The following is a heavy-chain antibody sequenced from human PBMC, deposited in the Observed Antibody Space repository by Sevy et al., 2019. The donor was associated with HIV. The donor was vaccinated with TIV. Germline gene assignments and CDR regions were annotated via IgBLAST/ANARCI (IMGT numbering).Heavy chain of an antibody. CDR3: ARGLSSGWYHPPSVY. D-gene: IGHD6-19*01. CDR2: ISSSSSYI. CDR1: GFTFSSYS. J-gene: IGHJ4*02. Sequence: GGSLRLSCAASGFTFSSYSMNWVRQAPGKGLEWVSSISSSSSYIYYADSVKGRFTISRDNAKNSLYLQMNSLRAEDTAVYYCARGLSSGWYHPPSVYWGQGTLVTVSS. V-gene: IGHV3-21*01.